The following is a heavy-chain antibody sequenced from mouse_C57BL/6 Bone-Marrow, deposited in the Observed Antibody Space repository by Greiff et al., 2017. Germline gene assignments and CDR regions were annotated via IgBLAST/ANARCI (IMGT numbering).Heavy chain of an antibody. CDR3: ARLYGSRGYFDY. CDR1: GYTFTGYW. Sequence: QVQLQQSGAELMKPGASVKLSCKATGYTFTGYWIEWVKQRPGHGLEWIGEILPGSGSTNYNEKFKGKATFTADTSSNTAYMQLSSLTTEDSAIYYCARLYGSRGYFDYWGQGTTLTVSS. J-gene: IGHJ2*01. V-gene: IGHV1-9*01. CDR2: ILPGSGST. D-gene: IGHD1-1*01.